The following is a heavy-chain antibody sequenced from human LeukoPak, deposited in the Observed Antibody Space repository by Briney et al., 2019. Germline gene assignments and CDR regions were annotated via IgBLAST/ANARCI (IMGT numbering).Heavy chain of an antibody. CDR1: GGSFSGYY. V-gene: IGHV4-34*01. CDR2: INHSGST. D-gene: IGHD2-2*01. J-gene: IGHJ4*02. CDR3: ASGAIFDY. Sequence: SETLSLTCAVYGGSFSGYYWSWIRQPPGKGLEWIGEINHSGSTNYNPSLKSRVTISVDTSKNQFSLKLSSVTAADTAVYYCASGAIFDYWGQGTLVTVPS.